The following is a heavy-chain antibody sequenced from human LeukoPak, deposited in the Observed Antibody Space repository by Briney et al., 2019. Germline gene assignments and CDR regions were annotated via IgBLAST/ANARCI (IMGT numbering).Heavy chain of an antibody. Sequence: GGSLRLSCAASGFTFSNYWMHWVRQAPGKGLVWVSRINSDGINTSYADSVRGRFTISRDNAKNTLNLQMNSLRAEDTAVYYCAKDLLNARYCSSTSCYDAFDIWGQGTMVTVSS. CDR2: INSDGINT. D-gene: IGHD2-2*01. CDR3: AKDLLNARYCSSTSCYDAFDI. V-gene: IGHV3-74*01. J-gene: IGHJ3*02. CDR1: GFTFSNYW.